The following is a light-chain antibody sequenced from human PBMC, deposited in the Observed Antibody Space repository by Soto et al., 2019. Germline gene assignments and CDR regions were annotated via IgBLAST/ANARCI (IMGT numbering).Light chain of an antibody. Sequence: DIPMTQSPSTLSASVGDRVTITCRASQTITSRLAWYQQRPGKAPKFLIHDASSLQSGVPSRFSGSGSGTEFTLTISSLQPDDFATYYCQQYKTYPYTFGQGTKLEI. CDR3: QQYKTYPYT. V-gene: IGKV1-5*01. J-gene: IGKJ2*01. CDR2: DAS. CDR1: QTITSR.